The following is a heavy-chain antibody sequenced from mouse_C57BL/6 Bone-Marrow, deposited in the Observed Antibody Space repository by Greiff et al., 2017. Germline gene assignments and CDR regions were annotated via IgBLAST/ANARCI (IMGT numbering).Heavy chain of an antibody. CDR3: LRSAWFAY. J-gene: IGHJ3*01. V-gene: IGHV10-1*01. CDR1: GFSFNTYA. Sequence: VQRVESGGGLVQPKGSLKLSCAASGFSFNTYAMNWVRQAPGKGLEWVARIRSKSNNYATYYADSVKDRFTIPRDDSESMLYLQMNDVKTWDTAMYYCLRSAWFAYWGQGTLVTVSA. D-gene: IGHD1-1*01. CDR2: IRSKSNNYAT.